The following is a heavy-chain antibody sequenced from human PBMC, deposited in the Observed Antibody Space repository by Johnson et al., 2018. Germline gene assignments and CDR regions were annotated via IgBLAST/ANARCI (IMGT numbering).Heavy chain of an antibody. CDR1: GFIFSSYG. CDR3: AKYTNYYYYMDV. CDR2: TSFDGRNN. Sequence: VQLLESGGGVVQPGRSXRLSCAASGFIFSSYGMYWVRQAPDKRLEWVASTSFDGRNNYYADSVKGRFTISRDNSKDTLYLQMNSLRTEDTAVYYCAKYTNYYYYMDVWGKGTTVTVSS. J-gene: IGHJ6*03. D-gene: IGHD1-14*01. V-gene: IGHV3-30*18.